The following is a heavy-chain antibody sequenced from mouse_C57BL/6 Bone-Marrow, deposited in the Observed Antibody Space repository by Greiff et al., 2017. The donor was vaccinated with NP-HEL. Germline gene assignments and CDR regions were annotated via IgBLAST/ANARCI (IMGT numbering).Heavy chain of an antibody. CDR3: ARGWLLGAMDY. CDR1: GYTFTSYW. D-gene: IGHD2-3*01. CDR2: IDPSDSYT. V-gene: IGHV1-69*01. Sequence: QVQLQQSGAELVMPGASVKLSCKASGYTFTSYWMHWVKQRPGQGLEWIGEIDPSDSYTNYNQKFKGKSTLTVDQSSSTAYMQLSRLTSEDSAVYYCARGWLLGAMDYWGQGTSVTVSS. J-gene: IGHJ4*01.